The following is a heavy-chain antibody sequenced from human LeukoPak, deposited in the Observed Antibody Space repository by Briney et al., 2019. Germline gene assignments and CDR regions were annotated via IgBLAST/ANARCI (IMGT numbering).Heavy chain of an antibody. CDR1: GYSFPNYW. Sequence: SGESLKISCKGSGYSFPNYWIGWVRQMPGQGLEWMGIIYPADSDTRYSPSFQGQVTISADKSINTAYLQWTRLKASDTAMYYCARRKGDGYNSPFDYWGQGTLVTVSS. D-gene: IGHD5-24*01. V-gene: IGHV5-51*01. CDR2: IYPADSDT. J-gene: IGHJ4*02. CDR3: ARRKGDGYNSPFDY.